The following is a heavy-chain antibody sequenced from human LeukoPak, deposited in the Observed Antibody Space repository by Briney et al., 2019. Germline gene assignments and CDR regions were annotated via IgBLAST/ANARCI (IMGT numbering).Heavy chain of an antibody. V-gene: IGHV4-59*08. Sequence: SETLSLTCTVSGGSISSYYWSWIRQSPGKGLEWIANIYYTGNADYNPSLKSRVTISVDTSKNEISLIPSSVTAADTAVYYCARKTYCSGGRCYGENWFDPWGQGTLVTVSS. CDR1: GGSISSYY. D-gene: IGHD2-15*01. CDR2: IYYTGNA. CDR3: ARKTYCSGGRCYGENWFDP. J-gene: IGHJ5*02.